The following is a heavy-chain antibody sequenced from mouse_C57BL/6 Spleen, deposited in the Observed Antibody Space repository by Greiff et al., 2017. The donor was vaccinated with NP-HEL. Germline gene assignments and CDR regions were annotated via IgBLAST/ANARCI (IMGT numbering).Heavy chain of an antibody. J-gene: IGHJ3*01. CDR2: INYDGSST. D-gene: IGHD2-3*01. CDR3: ARDDGYYWFAY. V-gene: IGHV5-16*01. CDR1: GFTFSDYY. Sequence: EVKLVESEGGLVQPGSSMKLSCTASGFTFSDYYMAWVRQVPEKGLEWVANINYDGSSTYYLDSLKSRFIISRDNAKNILYLQMSSLKSEDTATYYCARDDGYYWFAYWGQGTLVTVSA.